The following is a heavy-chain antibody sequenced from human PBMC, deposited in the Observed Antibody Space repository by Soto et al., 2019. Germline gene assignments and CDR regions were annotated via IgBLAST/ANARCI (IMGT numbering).Heavy chain of an antibody. Sequence: SETLSLTCTVSGGSISSYYWSWIRQPPGKGLEWIGYIYYSGSTNYNPSLKSRVTISVDTSKNQFSLKLSSVTAADTAVYYCARDSSGYSYGYKYYYGMDVWGQGTTVTVSS. CDR2: IYYSGST. CDR3: ARDSSGYSYGYKYYYGMDV. CDR1: GGSISSYY. V-gene: IGHV4-59*01. J-gene: IGHJ6*02. D-gene: IGHD5-18*01.